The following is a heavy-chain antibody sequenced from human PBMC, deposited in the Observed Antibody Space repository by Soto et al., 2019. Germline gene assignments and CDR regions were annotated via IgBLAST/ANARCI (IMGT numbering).Heavy chain of an antibody. J-gene: IGHJ1*01. CDR2: IDYSGTT. D-gene: IGHD1-26*01. CDR1: GGSISSSRHF. Sequence: QLQLQESGPGLVKPSATLSLTCTVSGGSISSSRHFWGWIRQPPGKVLEWVGSIDYSGTTYYSPSGNSRGTISVDTSKNQFSLKLRSVTAGDTAVYYCARHGPNTGSCSEYFEYWGQGTLLIVSS. V-gene: IGHV4-39*01. CDR3: ARHGPNTGSCSEYFEY.